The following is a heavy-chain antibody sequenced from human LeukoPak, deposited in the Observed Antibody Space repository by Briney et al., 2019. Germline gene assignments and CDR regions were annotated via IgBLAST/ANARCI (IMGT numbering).Heavy chain of an antibody. CDR1: GFTFSNYG. Sequence: PGGSLRLSCAASGFTFSNYGMHWVRQAPGKGLEWVAVISYDGSNKYYADSVKGRFTISRDNSKNTLYLQMNSLRADDTAVYYCAKRGTYSSSWYGMDYWGQGTLVTVSS. CDR3: AKRGTYSSSWYGMDY. CDR2: ISYDGSNK. J-gene: IGHJ4*02. D-gene: IGHD6-13*01. V-gene: IGHV3-30*18.